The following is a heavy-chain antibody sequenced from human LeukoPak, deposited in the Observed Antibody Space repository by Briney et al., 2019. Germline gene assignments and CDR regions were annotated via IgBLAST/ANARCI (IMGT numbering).Heavy chain of an antibody. CDR2: ISGSGGST. Sequence: PGGSLRLSCAASGFTFSSYAMSWVRQAPGKGLEWVSAISGSGGSTYYADSVKGRFTISRDNSKNTLYLQTNSLRAEDTAVYYCAKKAAVAGLRGYFQHWGQGTLVTVSS. CDR3: AKKAAVAGLRGYFQH. V-gene: IGHV3-23*01. D-gene: IGHD6-19*01. CDR1: GFTFSSYA. J-gene: IGHJ1*01.